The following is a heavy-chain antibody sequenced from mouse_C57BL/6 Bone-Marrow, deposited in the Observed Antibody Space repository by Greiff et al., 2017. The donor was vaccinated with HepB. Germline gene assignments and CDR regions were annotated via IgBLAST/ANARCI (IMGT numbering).Heavy chain of an antibody. Sequence: EVQVVESGGGFVKPGGSLKLSCAASGFTFSDYGMHWVRQAPEKGLEWVAYISSGSSTIYYADTVKGRFTISRDNAKNTLFLQMTSLRSEDTAMYYCARSYGSSPPFDYWGQGTTLTVSS. V-gene: IGHV5-17*01. D-gene: IGHD1-1*01. CDR3: ARSYGSSPPFDY. CDR2: ISSGSSTI. CDR1: GFTFSDYG. J-gene: IGHJ2*01.